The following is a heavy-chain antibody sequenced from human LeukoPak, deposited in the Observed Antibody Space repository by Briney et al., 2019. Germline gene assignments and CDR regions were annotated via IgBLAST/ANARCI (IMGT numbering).Heavy chain of an antibody. D-gene: IGHD3/OR15-3a*01. Sequence: GGSLRLSCGASEFPFSGYKMIWVRQAPGKGLEWVSFISSGGTDIYYADSVKGRFAVTRDNAEKSLALQMNSLRAEDTAVYYCVRVGQFVVKDALDVWGQGTAVTVSS. CDR2: ISSGGTDI. J-gene: IGHJ3*01. CDR3: VRVGQFVVKDALDV. CDR1: EFPFSGYK. V-gene: IGHV3-21*01.